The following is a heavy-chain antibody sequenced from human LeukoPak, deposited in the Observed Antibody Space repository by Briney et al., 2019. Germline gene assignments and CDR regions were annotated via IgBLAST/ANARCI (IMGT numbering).Heavy chain of an antibody. CDR2: IIPILGIA. V-gene: IGHV1-69*02. D-gene: IGHD5-24*01. CDR1: GGTFSSYT. CDR3: ARVGDGLNDGFDI. Sequence: SVKVSCKASGGTFSSYTISWVRQAPGQGLEWMGMIIPILGIANYAQKFQGRVTITADKSTSTAYMELSSLRSEDTAVYYCARVGDGLNDGFDIWDKGTTVTVSS. J-gene: IGHJ6*04.